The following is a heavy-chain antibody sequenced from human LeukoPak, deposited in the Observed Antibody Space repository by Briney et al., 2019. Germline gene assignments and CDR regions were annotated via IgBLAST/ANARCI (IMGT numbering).Heavy chain of an antibody. V-gene: IGHV3-20*04. D-gene: IGHD5-18*01. Sequence: GGSLRVSCADPGFTLYVYGVSWVRQAPGKGLEWVSGINWNGGSTGYADSVKGRFTISRDNAKNSLYLQMNSLRAEDTAVYYCATRGYSYGTLDYWGQGTLVTVSS. CDR1: GFTLYVYG. CDR2: INWNGGST. CDR3: ATRGYSYGTLDY. J-gene: IGHJ4*02.